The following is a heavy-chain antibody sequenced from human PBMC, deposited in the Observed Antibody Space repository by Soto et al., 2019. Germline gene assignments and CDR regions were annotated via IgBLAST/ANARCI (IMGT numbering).Heavy chain of an antibody. D-gene: IGHD5-12*01. V-gene: IGHV1-46*01. CDR1: GYTFTSYY. CDR3: AKVLRGYQPWGGHFDY. Sequence: QVQLVQSGAEVKKPGASVKVSCKASGYTFTSYYMHWVRQAPGQGLEWMGIINPSGGSTSYAQKFTGRVHMTREKSTSTVYMEPKSLGFGDTAVYYCAKVLRGYQPWGGHFDYWGQGTLVTVSS. CDR2: INPSGGST. J-gene: IGHJ4*02.